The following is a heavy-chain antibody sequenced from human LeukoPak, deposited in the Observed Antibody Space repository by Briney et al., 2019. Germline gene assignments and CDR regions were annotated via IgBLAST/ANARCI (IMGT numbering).Heavy chain of an antibody. CDR2: IIPIFGTA. J-gene: IGHJ4*02. CDR3: ARDRGIAAAVDLFDY. CDR1: GGTFSSYA. V-gene: IGHV1-69*05. Sequence: ASVKVSCKASGGTFSSYAISWVRQAPGQGLEWMGGIIPIFGTANYAQKFQGRVTITTDESTRTANMELSSLRSEDTAVYYCARDRGIAAAVDLFDYWGQGTLVTVSS. D-gene: IGHD6-13*01.